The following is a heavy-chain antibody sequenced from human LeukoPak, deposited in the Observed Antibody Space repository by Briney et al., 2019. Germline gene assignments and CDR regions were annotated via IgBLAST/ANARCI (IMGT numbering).Heavy chain of an antibody. CDR2: INAGNGNT. J-gene: IGHJ4*02. CDR3: ARLGYYYDSSGYYAPFDY. V-gene: IGHV1-3*01. D-gene: IGHD3-22*01. CDR1: GYTFTSYA. Sequence: ASVKVSCKASGYTFTSYAMHWVRQAPGQRLEWMGWINAGNGNTKYSQKFQGRVTITRDTSASTAYMELSSLRSEDTAVYYCARLGYYYDSSGYYAPFDYWGQGTLVTVSS.